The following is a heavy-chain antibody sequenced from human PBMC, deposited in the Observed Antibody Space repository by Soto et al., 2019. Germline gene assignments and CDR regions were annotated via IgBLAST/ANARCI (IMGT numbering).Heavy chain of an antibody. CDR3: ARGDCVGGSCYSLAGSLYYDMDA. V-gene: IGHV3-74*02. D-gene: IGHD2-15*01. CDR1: GFTFRNYW. CDR2: INSDGSVS. Sequence: EVQLVESGGGLVQPGGSLRLSCAASGFTFRNYWMYWVRQAPGQGLEWVSRINSDGSVSSYADSVKGRLTISRDNVKNTLYLLMDSLRAEDTAVYYCARGDCVGGSCYSLAGSLYYDMDAWGKGTTVTVFS. J-gene: IGHJ6*03.